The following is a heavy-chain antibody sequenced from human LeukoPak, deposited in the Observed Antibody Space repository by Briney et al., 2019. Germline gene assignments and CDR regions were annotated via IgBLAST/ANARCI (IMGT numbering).Heavy chain of an antibody. J-gene: IGHJ4*02. CDR1: GFTFSSYA. CDR2: ISYDGSNK. CDR3: ARDADYDSSAYGY. D-gene: IGHD3-22*01. V-gene: IGHV3-30-3*01. Sequence: PGGSLRLSCAASGFTFSSYAMHWVSQAPGKGLEWVAVISYDGSNKYYADSVKGRFTISRDNSKNTLYLQMNSLRAEDTAVYYCARDADYDSSAYGYWGQGTLVTVSS.